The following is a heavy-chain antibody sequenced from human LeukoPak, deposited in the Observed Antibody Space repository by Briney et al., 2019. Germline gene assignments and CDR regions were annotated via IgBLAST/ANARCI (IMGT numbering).Heavy chain of an antibody. D-gene: IGHD6-6*01. V-gene: IGHV1-46*01. J-gene: IGHJ4*02. CDR1: GYTFTSYY. CDR3: AREFRASIAARRGLDY. Sequence: ASVKVSCKASGYTFTSYYMHWVRQAPGQGLEWMGIINPSGGSTSYAQKFQGRVTMTRDMSTSTVYMELSSLRAEDTAVYYCAREFRASIAARRGLDYWGQGTLVTVSS. CDR2: INPSGGST.